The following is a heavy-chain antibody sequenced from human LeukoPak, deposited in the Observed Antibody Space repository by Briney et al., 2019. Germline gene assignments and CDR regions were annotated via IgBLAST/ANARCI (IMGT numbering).Heavy chain of an antibody. Sequence: GRSLRLSCTACGFTFGDYGVNWVRQAPGKGLEGGGFTRRKADDDTPQYAASVQRRFTISRDDSKSAAYLQMKSLKTEDTGVYYCVRAGGYDNWFDSWGQGTLVTVSS. CDR1: GFTFGDYG. CDR2: TRRKADDDTP. D-gene: IGHD5-12*01. V-gene: IGHV3-49*04. J-gene: IGHJ5*01. CDR3: VRAGGYDNWFDS.